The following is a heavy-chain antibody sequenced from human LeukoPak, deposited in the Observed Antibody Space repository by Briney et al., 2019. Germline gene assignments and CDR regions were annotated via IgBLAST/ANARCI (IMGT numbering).Heavy chain of an antibody. V-gene: IGHV3-7*03. D-gene: IGHD5-18*01. Sequence: PGGSLRRSCAASGFTFSRYWMSWVRQAPGKGLEWVANIKQDGSDKDYVDSVKGRFTISRDNAGRSLFLQMSSLRVEDSAVYFCAGFAGYSYGDLSYYGLRVWGQGTTVTVSS. J-gene: IGHJ6*02. CDR3: AGFAGYSYGDLSYYGLRV. CDR2: IKQDGSDK. CDR1: GFTFSRYW.